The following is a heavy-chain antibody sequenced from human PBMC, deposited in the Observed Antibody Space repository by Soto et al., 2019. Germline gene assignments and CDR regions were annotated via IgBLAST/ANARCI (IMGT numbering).Heavy chain of an antibody. V-gene: IGHV1-18*01. CDR1: GYTFTSYC. Sequence: DSVKDSCTASGYTFTSYCISGVRQSPSRGLEWMGWISAYNGNTNYAQKLQGRVTMTTDTSTSTAYMELRSLRSDDTAVYYCAGTYYYDSSGYYYPFDYWGQGTLVTVSS. CDR2: ISAYNGNT. CDR3: AGTYYYDSSGYYYPFDY. J-gene: IGHJ4*02. D-gene: IGHD3-22*01.